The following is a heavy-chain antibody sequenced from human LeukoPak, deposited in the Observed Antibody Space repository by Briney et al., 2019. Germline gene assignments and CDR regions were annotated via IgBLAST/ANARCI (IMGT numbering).Heavy chain of an antibody. CDR3: ARVGRRGYYFDY. Sequence: SETLSLTCTVSGGSISSSYWSWIRQPPGKGLEWIGYIYYSGSTTYNPSLKSRVPLSVDTSKNQFSLKLRSVTAADTAVYHCARVGRRGYYFDYWGQGTLVTVSS. D-gene: IGHD3-10*01. J-gene: IGHJ4*02. CDR2: IYYSGST. CDR1: GGSISSSY. V-gene: IGHV4-59*01.